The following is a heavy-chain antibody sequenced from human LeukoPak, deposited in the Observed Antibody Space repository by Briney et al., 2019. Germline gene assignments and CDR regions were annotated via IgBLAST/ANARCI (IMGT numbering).Heavy chain of an antibody. J-gene: IGHJ4*02. V-gene: IGHV3-7*03. Sequence: GGPLRLSCAASGFTFSSYWMNWARQAPGKGLEWVASINHNRNVNYYVDSVKGRFIISRDNSKNTLYLQMSSLRAEDTAVCYCMKRERFPDGGQQWGRGTLVTVSS. CDR2: INHNRNVN. CDR3: MKRERFPDGGQQ. CDR1: GFTFSSYW. D-gene: IGHD1-1*01.